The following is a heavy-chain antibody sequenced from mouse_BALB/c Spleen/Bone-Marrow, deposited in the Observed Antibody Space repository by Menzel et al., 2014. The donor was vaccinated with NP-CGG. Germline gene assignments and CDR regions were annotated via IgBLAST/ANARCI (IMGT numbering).Heavy chain of an antibody. CDR3: ARGTGYAYGNFAMDY. V-gene: IGHV7-3*02. J-gene: IGHJ4*01. D-gene: IGHD2-1*01. Sequence: EVQGVESGGGLVQPGGSLRLSCEASGFTSIDYYMTWVRQPPGKALEWLGFIRNRANGYTTEYSASVKGRFTISRDISQSIFYLQMNTLRAEDSATYYCARGTGYAYGNFAMDYWGQGTSVTVSS. CDR1: GFTSIDYY. CDR2: IRNRANGYTT.